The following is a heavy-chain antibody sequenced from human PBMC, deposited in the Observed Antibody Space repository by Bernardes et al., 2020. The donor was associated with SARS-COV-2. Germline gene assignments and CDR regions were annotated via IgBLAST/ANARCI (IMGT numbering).Heavy chain of an antibody. D-gene: IGHD2-21*01. CDR1: GFSVSAYW. V-gene: IGHV3-74*01. CDR2: INEDGNVVI. J-gene: IGHJ4*02. Sequence: VWSLSLSCAASGFSVSAYWMHWVRQVPGEGLVWVSRINEDGNVVINYADSVRGRFTIYRDIAGNKLYLQMESLRADDTAIYYCARDFGGNSDYWGQGTLVTVSS. CDR3: ARDFGGNSDY.